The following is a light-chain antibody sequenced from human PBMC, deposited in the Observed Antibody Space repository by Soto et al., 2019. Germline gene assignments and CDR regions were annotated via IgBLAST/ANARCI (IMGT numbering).Light chain of an antibody. CDR3: QQYNNWPPMA. J-gene: IGKJ1*01. Sequence: EIVMTQSPATLSVSPGDRPTLSCRASQSVSSNLAWYQQKPGQAPRLLIYDASTRATGIPARFSGSGSGTEFTRTISSLHSEDFAGYYCQQYNNWPPMAFGQGTKVEIK. CDR2: DAS. V-gene: IGKV3-15*01. CDR1: QSVSSN.